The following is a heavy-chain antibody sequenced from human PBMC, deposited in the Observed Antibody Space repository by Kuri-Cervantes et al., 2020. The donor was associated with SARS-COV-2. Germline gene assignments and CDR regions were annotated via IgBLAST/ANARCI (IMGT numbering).Heavy chain of an antibody. V-gene: IGHV1-18*01. CDR3: ARAFCSSTSCYYFDY. CDR1: GYTFTSYG. D-gene: IGHD2-2*01. J-gene: IGHJ4*02. Sequence: VKVSCKASGYTFTSYGISWVRQAPGQGLEWMGWISAYNGNTNYAQKLQGRVTMTTDTSTSTAYMELRSLRSDDTAVYYCARAFCSSTSCYYFDYWGQGTLVTVSS. CDR2: ISAYNGNT.